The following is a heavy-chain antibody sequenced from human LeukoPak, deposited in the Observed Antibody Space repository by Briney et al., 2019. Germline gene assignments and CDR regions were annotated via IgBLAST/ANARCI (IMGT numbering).Heavy chain of an antibody. CDR2: ISGSGGST. D-gene: IGHD3-10*01. CDR1: GFTFSSYA. CDR3: ARSGTMVRVDDAFDI. J-gene: IGHJ3*02. Sequence: QPGGSLRLSCAASGFTFSSYAMHWVRQAPGKGLEWVAAISGSGGSTYYADSVKGRFTISRDNSKNTLYLQMNSLRAEDTAVYYCARSGTMVRVDDAFDIWGQGTMVTVSS. V-gene: IGHV3-23*01.